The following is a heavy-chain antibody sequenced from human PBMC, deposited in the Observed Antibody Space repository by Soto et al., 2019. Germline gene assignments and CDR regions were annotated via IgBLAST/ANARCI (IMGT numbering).Heavy chain of an antibody. CDR2: MSYDGRDK. CDR1: GFTFISYG. V-gene: IGHV3-30*18. Sequence: QVQLVESGRGVVQPGRSLRLSCAASGFTFISYGMHWVRQAPGKGLEWLAVMSYDGRDKYYADSVRGRFTISRDNSKNTVYLQLNSLRVEDTAVYYCAKARSGSWHEGYYFDNWGQGTLVTVSS. CDR3: AKARSGSWHEGYYFDN. J-gene: IGHJ4*02. D-gene: IGHD2-15*01.